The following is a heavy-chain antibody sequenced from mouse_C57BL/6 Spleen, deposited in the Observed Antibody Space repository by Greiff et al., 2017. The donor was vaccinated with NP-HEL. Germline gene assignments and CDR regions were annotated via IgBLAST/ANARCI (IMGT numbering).Heavy chain of an antibody. V-gene: IGHV1-81*01. CDR2: IYPRSGNT. J-gene: IGHJ4*01. CDR1: GYTFTSYG. D-gene: IGHD6-1*01. Sequence: QVQLQQSGAELARPGASVKLSCKASGYTFTSYGISWVKQRTGQGLEWIGEIYPRSGNTYYNEKFKGKATLTADKSSSTAYMELRSLTSEDSAVYFCARREPSMDYWGQGTSVTVSS. CDR3: ARREPSMDY.